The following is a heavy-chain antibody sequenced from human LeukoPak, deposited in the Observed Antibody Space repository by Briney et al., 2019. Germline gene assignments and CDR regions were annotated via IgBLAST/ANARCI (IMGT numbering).Heavy chain of an antibody. CDR3: ATSPDYYGSSDI. D-gene: IGHD3-22*01. J-gene: IGHJ3*02. Sequence: ASVKVSCKVSGYTLTELSMHWVRQAPGKGLEWMGGFDPEDGETIYAQKFQGRVTMTEDTSTDTAYMELSSLRSEDTAVYYCATSPDYYGSSDIWGQGTMVTVTS. V-gene: IGHV1-24*01. CDR1: GYTLTELS. CDR2: FDPEDGET.